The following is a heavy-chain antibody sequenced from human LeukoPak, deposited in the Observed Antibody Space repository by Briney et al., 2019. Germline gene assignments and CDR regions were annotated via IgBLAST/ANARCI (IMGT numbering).Heavy chain of an antibody. CDR2: ISYDGGNK. CDR1: GFTFSSYG. CDR3: AKDLPNFFDS. J-gene: IGHJ4*02. V-gene: IGHV3-30*18. Sequence: GRSLRLSCAASGFTFSSYGMHWVRQAPGKGLEWVAVISYDGGNKYYADSVKGRFTISRDNSKNTLYLQMSSLGAEDTAMYYCAKDLPNFFDSWGQGTLVTVSS.